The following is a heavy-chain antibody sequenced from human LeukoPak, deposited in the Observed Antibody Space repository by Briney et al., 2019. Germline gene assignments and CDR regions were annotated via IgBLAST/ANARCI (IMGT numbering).Heavy chain of an antibody. V-gene: IGHV3-21*01. CDR1: GFTFSSYS. J-gene: IGHJ4*02. CDR2: ISSSSSYI. CDR3: AGPLQQLAGVFDY. D-gene: IGHD6-13*01. Sequence: GGSLRLSCAASGFTFSSYSMNWVRQAPGKGLEWVSSISSSSSYIHYADSVKGRFTISRDNAKNSLYLQMNSLRAEDTAVYYCAGPLQQLAGVFDYWGQGTLVTVSS.